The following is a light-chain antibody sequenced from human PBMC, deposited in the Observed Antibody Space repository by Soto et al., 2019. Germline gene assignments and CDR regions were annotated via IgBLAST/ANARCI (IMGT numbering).Light chain of an antibody. J-gene: IGKJ1*01. V-gene: IGKV3-20*01. CDR2: GAS. Sequence: EIVLTQSPGTLSLSPGDRATLSCRASQSVSSSFLAWYQQRPAQPPRLLIYGASYRATGIPDRFSGSGSGTDFTLTISRLEPEDFAVYYCQQYNTSPTLGQGTKVDIK. CDR3: QQYNTSPT. CDR1: QSVSSSF.